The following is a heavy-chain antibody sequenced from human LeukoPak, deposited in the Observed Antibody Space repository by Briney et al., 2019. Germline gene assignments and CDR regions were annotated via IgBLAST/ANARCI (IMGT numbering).Heavy chain of an antibody. J-gene: IGHJ4*02. Sequence: PGGSLRLSCAASGFTVSSNYMSWVRQAPGKGLEWVSVIYSGGSTYYADSVKGRFTISRDNSKNTLYLQMNSLRAEDTAVYYCARALYYGDYSTLFDYWGQGTLVTVSS. CDR3: ARALYYGDYSTLFDY. V-gene: IGHV3-66*01. CDR1: GFTVSSNY. D-gene: IGHD4-17*01. CDR2: IYSGGST.